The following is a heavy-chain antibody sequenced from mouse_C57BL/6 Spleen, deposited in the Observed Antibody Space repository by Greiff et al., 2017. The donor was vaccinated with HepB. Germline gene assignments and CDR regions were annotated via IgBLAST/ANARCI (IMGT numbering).Heavy chain of an antibody. Sequence: VMLVESGPELVKPGASVKISCKASGYAFSSSWMNWVKQRPGKGLEWIGRIYPGDGDTNYNRKFKGKATLTADESSSTAYMQLSSLTSEDSAVYCGASGRVVAPGFAYWGQGTLVTVSA. V-gene: IGHV1-82*01. CDR2: IYPGDGDT. CDR1: GYAFSSSW. D-gene: IGHD1-1*01. CDR3: ASGRVVAPGFAY. J-gene: IGHJ3*01.